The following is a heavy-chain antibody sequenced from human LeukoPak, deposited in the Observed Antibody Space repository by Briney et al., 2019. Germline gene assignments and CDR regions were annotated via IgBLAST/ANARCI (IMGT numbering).Heavy chain of an antibody. Sequence: GGSLRLSCAASGFTFSSYDMHWVRQATGKGLEWVSAIGTAGDTYYPGSVKGRFTISREKAKNSLYLQMNSLRAGDTAVYYCARVLNHIGQQLDLHSAMDVWGKGTTVTVSS. V-gene: IGHV3-13*01. D-gene: IGHD6-13*01. J-gene: IGHJ6*03. CDR3: ARVLNHIGQQLDLHSAMDV. CDR1: GFTFSSYD. CDR2: IGTAGDT.